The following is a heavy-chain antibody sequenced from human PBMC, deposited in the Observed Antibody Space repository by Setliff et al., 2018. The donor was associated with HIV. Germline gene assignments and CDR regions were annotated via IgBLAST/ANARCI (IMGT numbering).Heavy chain of an antibody. V-gene: IGHV3-7*01. CDR3: ARVTYYDFWSGYYSEVEYFDY. D-gene: IGHD3-3*01. CDR2: IKEDGNDK. CDR1: GLTFSIYW. Sequence: PGGSLRLSCAASGLTFSIYWMSWVRQAPGKGLEWVANIKEDGNDKYYVDSVRGRFTISRDNAKNSLYLQMNSLRAEDTAVYYCARVTYYDFWSGYYSEVEYFDYWGQGTLVTVSS. J-gene: IGHJ4*02.